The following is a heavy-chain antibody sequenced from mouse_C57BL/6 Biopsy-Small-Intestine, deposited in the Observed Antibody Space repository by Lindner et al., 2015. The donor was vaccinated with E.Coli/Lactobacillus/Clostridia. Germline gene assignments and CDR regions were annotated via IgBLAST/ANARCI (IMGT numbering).Heavy chain of an antibody. CDR3: ARMGLITSFFDY. CDR2: ISYDGSN. CDR1: GYSITSGYY. D-gene: IGHD1-1*01. J-gene: IGHJ2*01. V-gene: IGHV3-6*01. Sequence: VQLQESGPGLVKPSQSLSLTCSVTGYSITSGYYWNWIRQFPGNKLEWMGYISYDGSNNYNPSLKNRISITRDTSKNQFFLKLNSVTAEDTATYYCARMGLITSFFDYWGQGTTLTVSS.